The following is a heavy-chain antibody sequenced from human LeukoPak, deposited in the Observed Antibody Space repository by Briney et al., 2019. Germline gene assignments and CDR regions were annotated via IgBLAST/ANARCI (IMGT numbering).Heavy chain of an antibody. D-gene: IGHD2-8*02. CDR2: IYHSGST. V-gene: IGHV4-30-2*01. CDR3: ARAPGLVPFDY. Sequence: PSETLSLTCAVSGGSISSGGYSWSWIRQPPGKGLEWIGYIYHSGSTYYNPSLKSRVTISVDGSKNQFSLKLSSVTAADTAVYYCARAPGLVPFDYWGQGTLVTVSS. CDR1: GGSISSGGYS. J-gene: IGHJ4*02.